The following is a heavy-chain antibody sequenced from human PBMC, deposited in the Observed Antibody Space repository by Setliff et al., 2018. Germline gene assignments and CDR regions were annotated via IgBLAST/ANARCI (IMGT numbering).Heavy chain of an antibody. CDR1: GYTFTNYG. Sequence: GASVKVSCKTSGYTFTNYGITWVRQAPGQGLEWMGWINNYNTNTNYAQKLQGRVAMTTDTSTSTAYMELRSLRSDDSAVYYCARINFYVSSGHYYAPDYWGKGTLVTVSS. CDR3: ARINFYVSSGHYYAPDY. J-gene: IGHJ4*02. V-gene: IGHV1-18*01. CDR2: INNYNTNT. D-gene: IGHD3-22*01.